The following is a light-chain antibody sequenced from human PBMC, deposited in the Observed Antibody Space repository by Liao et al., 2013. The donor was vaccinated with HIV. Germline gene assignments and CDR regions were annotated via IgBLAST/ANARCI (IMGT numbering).Light chain of an antibody. J-gene: IGLJ2*01. CDR2: YDS. CDR3: QVWDSSSDHWV. CDR1: NIGSKT. V-gene: IGLV3-21*04. Sequence: SYVLTQPPSVSVGPGKTATVTCGGDNIGSKTVHWYQQRPGQAPVLVIYYDSHRPSGIPERFTGSKSGNTATLTISRVEAGDEADYYCQVWDSSSDHWVFGGGTKLTVL.